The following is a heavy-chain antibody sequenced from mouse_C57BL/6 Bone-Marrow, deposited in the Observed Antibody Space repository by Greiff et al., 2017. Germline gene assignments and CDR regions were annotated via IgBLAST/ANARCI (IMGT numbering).Heavy chain of an antibody. Sequence: EVQLQQSGAALFPPLAPSPSSFTSSFFNIKYYYMHWVKQRTEQGLEWIGRIDPEDGETKYAPKFQGKATITADTSSNIAYLQLSSLTSEDTAVYYCAAITTVVAKTAYWYFDVWGTGTTVTVSS. V-gene: IGHV14-2*01. J-gene: IGHJ1*03. CDR2: IDPEDGET. D-gene: IGHD1-1*01. CDR3: AAITTVVAKTAYWYFDV. CDR1: FFNIKYYY.